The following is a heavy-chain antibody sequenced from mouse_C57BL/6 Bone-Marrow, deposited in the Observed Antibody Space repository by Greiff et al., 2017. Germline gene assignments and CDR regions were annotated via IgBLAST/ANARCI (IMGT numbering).Heavy chain of an antibody. CDR3: ARTGNYRAYAMDY. J-gene: IGHJ4*01. Sequence: QVQLQQPGAELVKPGASVKLSCKASGYTFTSYWMHWVKQRPGQGLEWIGMNHPNSGSTNYNEKFKSKATLTVDKSSSTAYMQLSSLTSEDSAVYCCARTGNYRAYAMDYWGQGTSVTVSS. CDR1: GYTFTSYW. CDR2: NHPNSGST. D-gene: IGHD2-1*01. V-gene: IGHV1-64*01.